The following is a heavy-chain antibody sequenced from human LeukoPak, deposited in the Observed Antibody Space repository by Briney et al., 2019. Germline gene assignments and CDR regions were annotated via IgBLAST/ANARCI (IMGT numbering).Heavy chain of an antibody. CDR2: IYYAGST. Sequence: SETLSLTCTVSGGSISSYYWSWIRQPPGKGLEWIGYIYYAGSTKYNPSLKSRVTISVDTSKNQFSLKLSSVTAANTAVYYCARNGEWLSFSENWGQGILVTVSS. V-gene: IGHV4-59*08. D-gene: IGHD3-3*01. J-gene: IGHJ4*02. CDR1: GGSISSYY. CDR3: ARNGEWLSFSEN.